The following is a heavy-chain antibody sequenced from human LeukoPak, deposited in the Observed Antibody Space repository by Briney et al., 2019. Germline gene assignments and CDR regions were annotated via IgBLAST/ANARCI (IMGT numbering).Heavy chain of an antibody. V-gene: IGHV3-48*01. CDR2: ISSSSSTI. J-gene: IGHJ4*02. CDR3: AKRSSTSSGYFDF. CDR1: GFTFSSYS. D-gene: IGHD3-22*01. Sequence: PGGSLRLSCAASGFTFSSYSMNWARQAPGKGLEWVSYISSSSSTIYYADSVKGRFTISRDNSKNTIYVQMNSLRAEDTAIYYCAKRSSTSSGYFDFWGRGTLVTVSS.